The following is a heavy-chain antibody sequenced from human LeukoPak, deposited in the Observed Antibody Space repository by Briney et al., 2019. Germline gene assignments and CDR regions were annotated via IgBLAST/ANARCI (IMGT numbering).Heavy chain of an antibody. CDR3: ARFLIAVDVGYYFDY. Sequence: PGESLKISCKDSGYSFTSYWIGWVRQMPGKGLEWMGIIYPGDSDTRYSPSFQGQVTISADKSISTAYLQWSSLKASDTAMYYCARFLIAVDVGYYFDYWGQGTLVTVSS. V-gene: IGHV5-51*03. D-gene: IGHD6-19*01. CDR2: IYPGDSDT. J-gene: IGHJ4*02. CDR1: GYSFTSYW.